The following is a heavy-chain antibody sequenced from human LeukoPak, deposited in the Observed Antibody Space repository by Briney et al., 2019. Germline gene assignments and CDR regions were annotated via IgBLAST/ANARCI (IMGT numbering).Heavy chain of an antibody. Sequence: PSETLSLTCTVSSGSISSTSCYWGWIRQPPGMGLEWIGSMYYSGSTYYNPSLKSRVTISVDTSKSQFSLKLSSVTAADTAVYYCAREMRSPRGGFDYWDQGTLVTVSS. CDR3: AREMRSPRGGFDY. D-gene: IGHD3-10*01. J-gene: IGHJ4*02. V-gene: IGHV4-39*07. CDR2: MYYSGST. CDR1: SGSISSTSCY.